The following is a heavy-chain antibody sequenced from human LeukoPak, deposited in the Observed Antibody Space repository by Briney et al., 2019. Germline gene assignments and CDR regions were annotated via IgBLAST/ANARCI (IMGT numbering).Heavy chain of an antibody. Sequence: PSETLSLTCTVSGVSISSYYWGWIRQPPGMGLEGIGSIYYTGNTYYSASLKSQVSISIDTSKNQFSLKLTSVTAADTAVYYCARQTGSGLFILPGGQGTLVTVSS. CDR1: GVSISSYY. CDR3: ARQTGSGLFILP. D-gene: IGHD3/OR15-3a*01. J-gene: IGHJ4*02. V-gene: IGHV4-39*01. CDR2: IYYTGNT.